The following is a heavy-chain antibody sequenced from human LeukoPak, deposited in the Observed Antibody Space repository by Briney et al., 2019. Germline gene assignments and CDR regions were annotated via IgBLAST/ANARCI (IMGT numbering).Heavy chain of an antibody. CDR3: ARALDTAMGQTLDY. J-gene: IGHJ4*02. D-gene: IGHD5-18*01. CDR2: ISYDGSKK. Sequence: GGSLRLSCAASGFTFSSYGMHCVRQDPGKGLEWVAVISYDGSKKYYADSVKGRFTISRDNSKNTLYLQMNSLRAEDTAVYYCARALDTAMGQTLDYWGQGTLVTVSS. CDR1: GFTFSSYG. V-gene: IGHV3-30*03.